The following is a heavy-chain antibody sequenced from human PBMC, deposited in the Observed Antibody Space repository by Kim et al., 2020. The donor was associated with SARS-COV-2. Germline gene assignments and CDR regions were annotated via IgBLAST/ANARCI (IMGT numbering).Heavy chain of an antibody. CDR3: TREGYCSSTSCSISMDV. D-gene: IGHD2-2*01. J-gene: IGHJ6*02. V-gene: IGHV3-49*04. CDR2: IRSKAYGGTT. Sequence: GGSLRLSCTASGFTFGDYALSWVRQAPGKGLEWVGFIRSKAYGGTTEYAASVKGRFTISRDDFKSIAYLQMNSLKTEDTAVYYCTREGYCSSTSCSISMDVWGQGTTDTVSS. CDR1: GFTFGDYA.